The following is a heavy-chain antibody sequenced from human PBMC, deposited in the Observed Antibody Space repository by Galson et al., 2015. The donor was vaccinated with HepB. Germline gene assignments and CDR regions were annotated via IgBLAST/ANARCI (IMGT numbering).Heavy chain of an antibody. J-gene: IGHJ6*03. CDR2: INHSGST. D-gene: IGHD1-26*01. CDR1: GGSFSGYY. Sequence: ETLSLTCAVYGGSFSGYYWSWIRQPPGKGLEWIGEINHSGSTNYNPSLKSRVTISVDTSKNQFSLKLSSVTAADTAVYYCARSRPRSGSYYNYYYYMDVWGKGTTVTVSS. V-gene: IGHV4-34*01. CDR3: ARSRPRSGSYYNYYYYMDV.